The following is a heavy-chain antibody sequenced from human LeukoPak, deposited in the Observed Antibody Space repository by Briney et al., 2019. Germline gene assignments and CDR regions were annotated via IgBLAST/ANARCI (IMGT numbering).Heavy chain of an antibody. J-gene: IGHJ4*02. D-gene: IGHD4-17*01. V-gene: IGHV1-2*02. CDR3: ARALLVTTALDY. CDR2: INPNSGGT. Sequence: ASVKVSCKASGYTFTGYYMHWVRQAPGQGLEWMGWINPNSGGTNYAQEFQGRVTMTRDTSISTAYMELSRLRSDDTAVYYCARALLVTTALDYWGQGTLVTVSS. CDR1: GYTFTGYY.